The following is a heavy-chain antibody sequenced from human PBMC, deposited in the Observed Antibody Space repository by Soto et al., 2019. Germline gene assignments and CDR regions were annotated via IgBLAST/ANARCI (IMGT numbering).Heavy chain of an antibody. Sequence: QVQLVQSGAEVKKPGSSVKVSCKASGGTFSSYAISWVRQAPGQGLEWMGGIIPIFGTANYAQKFQGRVTITADESTSTAYMELSSLRSEYTAVYYCATWPRVYAIPSRAFDIWGQGTMVTVSS. V-gene: IGHV1-69*01. D-gene: IGHD2-8*01. J-gene: IGHJ3*02. CDR1: GGTFSSYA. CDR3: ATWPRVYAIPSRAFDI. CDR2: IIPIFGTA.